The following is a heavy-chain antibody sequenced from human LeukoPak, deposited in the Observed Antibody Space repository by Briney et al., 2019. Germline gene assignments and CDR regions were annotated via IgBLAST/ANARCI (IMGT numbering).Heavy chain of an antibody. CDR3: ARDPNPEDYDFWSGYYVYYYGMDV. CDR1: GYTFTSYG. V-gene: IGHV1-18*01. D-gene: IGHD3-3*01. J-gene: IGHJ6*02. CDR2: ISAYNGNT. Sequence: ASVKVSCKASGYTFTSYGISWVRQAPGQGLEWMGWISAYNGNTNYAQKLQGRVTMTTDTSTSTAYMELRSLRSDDTAVYYCARDPNPEDYDFWSGYYVYYYGMDVWGQGTTVTVSS.